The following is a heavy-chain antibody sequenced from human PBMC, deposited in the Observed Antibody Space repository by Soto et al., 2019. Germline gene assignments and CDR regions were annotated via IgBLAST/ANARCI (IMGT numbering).Heavy chain of an antibody. D-gene: IGHD5-12*01. CDR2: IWYYGTTK. J-gene: IGHJ5*02. CDR3: ARDVDRTSHLNWFDP. V-gene: IGHV3-33*01. CDR1: GFSLSEYG. Sequence: QVQLVESGGGVVQPGRSLRLSCEVYGFSLSEYGMHWVRQAPDKGLEWVAVIWYYGTTKNYGDSVKGRFTISRDTSKNTVYLQMDSLNVEDTAVYYCARDVDRTSHLNWFDPWGQGVMVTVSS.